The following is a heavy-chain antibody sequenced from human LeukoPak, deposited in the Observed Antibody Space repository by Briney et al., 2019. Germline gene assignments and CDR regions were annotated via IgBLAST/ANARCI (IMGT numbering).Heavy chain of an antibody. CDR3: AKLVDTAGGPRQGFDY. CDR2: ISGSGGST. D-gene: IGHD5-18*01. V-gene: IGHV3-23*01. CDR1: GFTFSSYA. J-gene: IGHJ4*02. Sequence: GGSLRLSCAASGFTFSSYAMSWVRQAPGKGLEWVSAISGSGGSTYYADSVKGRFTISRDNSKNTLYLQMNSLRAEDTAVYYCAKLVDTAGGPRQGFDYWGQGTLVTVSS.